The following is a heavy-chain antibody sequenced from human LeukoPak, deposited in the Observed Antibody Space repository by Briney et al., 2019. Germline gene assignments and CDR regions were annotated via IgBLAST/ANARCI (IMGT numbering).Heavy chain of an antibody. V-gene: IGHV3-23*01. Sequence: GGSLRLSCAASGFTFSTYTMYWVRHPPGKRLEWVSIIGNNGGGIHYADSVKGRFTISRDNFKNALYLRMNSPRVEDTAVYYCAIDPNWGTHSWGQGVLVTVSS. J-gene: IGHJ4*02. CDR1: GFTFSTYT. CDR2: IGNNGGGI. CDR3: AIDPNWGTHS. D-gene: IGHD7-27*01.